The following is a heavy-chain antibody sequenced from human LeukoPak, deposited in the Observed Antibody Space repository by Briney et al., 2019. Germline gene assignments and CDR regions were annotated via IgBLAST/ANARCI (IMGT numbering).Heavy chain of an antibody. J-gene: IGHJ6*03. V-gene: IGHV1-18*01. CDR1: GYTFTSYG. CDR2: ISAYNGNT. CDR3: ARGSRYYYYYMDV. Sequence: ASVKVSCKASGYTFTSYGISWVRQAPGQGLEWMGWISAYNGNTNYAQKLQGRVTMTRNTSISTAYMELSSLRSEDTAVYYCARGSRYYYYYMDVWGNGTTVTVSS.